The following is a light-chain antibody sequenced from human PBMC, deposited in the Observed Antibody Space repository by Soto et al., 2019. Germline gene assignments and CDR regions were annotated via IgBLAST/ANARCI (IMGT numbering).Light chain of an antibody. Sequence: EIVMTHSPATRSVYTGERATLSCRPSQSVSSNLAEYQQKPGQAPRLLIYGASTRATGIPARFSGSGSGTEFTLTISSLQSEDFAVYYCQQYNNWPPKTFGQGTKVDIK. CDR1: QSVSSN. J-gene: IGKJ1*01. V-gene: IGKV3-15*01. CDR2: GAS. CDR3: QQYNNWPPKT.